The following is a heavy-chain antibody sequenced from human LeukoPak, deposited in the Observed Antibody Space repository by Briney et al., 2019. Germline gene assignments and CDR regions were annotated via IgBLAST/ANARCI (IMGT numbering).Heavy chain of an antibody. D-gene: IGHD2-2*01. CDR1: GFTFSSYA. CDR2: ISGSGGST. J-gene: IGHJ6*02. Sequence: GGSLRLSCAASGFTFSSYAMSWVRQAPGKGLEWVSAISGSGGSTYYADSVKGRFTISRDNSKNTLYLQMNSLRAEDTAVYYCAKDPAPYQRLLEEYPPPRSYYGMDVWGQGTTVTVSS. V-gene: IGHV3-23*01. CDR3: AKDPAPYQRLLEEYPPPRSYYGMDV.